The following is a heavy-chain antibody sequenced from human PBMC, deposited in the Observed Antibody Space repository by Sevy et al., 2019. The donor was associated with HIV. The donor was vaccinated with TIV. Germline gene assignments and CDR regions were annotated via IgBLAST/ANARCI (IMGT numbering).Heavy chain of an antibody. J-gene: IGHJ3*02. V-gene: IGHV1-18*04. Sequence: ASVKVSCKASGYTFTSYGINWVRQAPGQGLEWMGWISAYNGNTNYAQKLQGRVTMTTDTSTSTAYMELRSLRSDDTAVYYCARVGYYDSSGYYSEAFDIWGQGTMVTVSS. CDR2: ISAYNGNT. D-gene: IGHD3-22*01. CDR3: ARVGYYDSSGYYSEAFDI. CDR1: GYTFTSYG.